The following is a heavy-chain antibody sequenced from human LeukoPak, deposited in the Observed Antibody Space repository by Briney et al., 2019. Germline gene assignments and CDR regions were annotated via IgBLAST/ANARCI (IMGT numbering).Heavy chain of an antibody. CDR2: ISAYNGNT. CDR1: GYTFTSYG. D-gene: IGHD2-2*01. Sequence: ASMKVSCKASGYTFTSYGISWVRQAPGQGLEWMGWISAYNGNTNYAQKLQGRVTMTTDTSTSTAYMELRSLRSDDTAVYYCAREGGPGYCSSTSCYGGMDVWGQGTTVTVSS. V-gene: IGHV1-18*01. J-gene: IGHJ6*02. CDR3: AREGGPGYCSSTSCYGGMDV.